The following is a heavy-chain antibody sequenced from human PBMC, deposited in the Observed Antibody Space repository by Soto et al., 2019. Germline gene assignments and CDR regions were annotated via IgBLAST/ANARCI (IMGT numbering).Heavy chain of an antibody. D-gene: IGHD6-6*01. J-gene: IGHJ4*02. CDR2: IGRSGETI. Sequence: EVQLAESGGGLAQPGGSLRLSCVGSGFTFSSFEMNWVRQTPGKGLEWLSYIGRSGETIYYADSVKGRFIISRDNAKSSLFLQMNGLRDEDTGIYYCARDSRGGAARRPTFYYWGRGTLVTVSS. CDR3: ARDSRGGAARRPTFYY. V-gene: IGHV3-48*03. CDR1: GFTFSSFE.